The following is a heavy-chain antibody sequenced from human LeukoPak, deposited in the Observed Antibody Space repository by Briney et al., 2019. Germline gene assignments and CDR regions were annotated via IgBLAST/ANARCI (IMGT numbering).Heavy chain of an antibody. V-gene: IGHV1-24*01. J-gene: IGHJ4*02. CDR3: ATDSGSGWLWVFDY. CDR1: GYTLTELS. D-gene: IGHD6-19*01. Sequence: ASVKVSCKVSGYTLTELSMHWVRQAPGKGLEWMGGFDPEDGETIYAQKFKGRVTMTEDTSTDTAYMELSSLRSEDTAVYYCATDSGSGWLWVFDYWGQGTLVTVSS. CDR2: FDPEDGET.